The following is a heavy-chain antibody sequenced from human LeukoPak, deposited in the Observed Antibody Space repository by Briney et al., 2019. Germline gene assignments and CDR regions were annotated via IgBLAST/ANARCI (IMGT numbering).Heavy chain of an antibody. V-gene: IGHV4-4*07. CDR1: GGSISGSY. Sequence: SETLSLTCTVSGGSISGSYWSWIRQPAGKGLEWIGRIYSSGSTNYNPSLKSRVIMSVDTSKNQVSLKLNSVTAADTAVYYCARGFCSGGSCYLFDSWGQGTLVTVSS. CDR2: IYSSGST. CDR3: ARGFCSGGSCYLFDS. D-gene: IGHD2-15*01. J-gene: IGHJ4*02.